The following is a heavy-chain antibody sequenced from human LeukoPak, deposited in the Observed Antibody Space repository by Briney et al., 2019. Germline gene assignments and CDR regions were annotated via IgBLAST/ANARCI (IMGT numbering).Heavy chain of an antibody. Sequence: SETLSLTCAVYGGSFSGYYWSWIRQPPGKGLEWIGEINHSGSTNYNPSLKSRVTISVDTSKNQFSLKLSSVTAADTAVYYCVREMATPVDYWGQGTLVTVSP. J-gene: IGHJ4*02. V-gene: IGHV4-34*01. CDR3: VREMATPVDY. CDR1: GGSFSGYY. D-gene: IGHD5-24*01. CDR2: INHSGST.